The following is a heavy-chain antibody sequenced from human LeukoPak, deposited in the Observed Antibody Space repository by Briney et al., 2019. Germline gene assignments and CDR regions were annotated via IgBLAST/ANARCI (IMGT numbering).Heavy chain of an antibody. CDR3: AKVVVAARRAFGYFDY. D-gene: IGHD6-6*01. CDR2: IWYDGSIE. Sequence: GGSLRLSCAASGFTFSSYGMHWVRQAPGKGLEWMAVIWYDGSIEYYADSVKGRFTISRDNSKNTLYLQMNSLRAEDTALYYCAKVVVAARRAFGYFDYWGEGTLVTVSS. CDR1: GFTFSSYG. J-gene: IGHJ4*02. V-gene: IGHV3-33*06.